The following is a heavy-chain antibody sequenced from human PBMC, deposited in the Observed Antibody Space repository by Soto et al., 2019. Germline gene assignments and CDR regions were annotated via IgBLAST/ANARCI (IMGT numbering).Heavy chain of an antibody. J-gene: IGHJ3*01. CDR3: ASRVVGQGESRNWPVYAFDV. Sequence: QVQLVQSGAAVRKPGSSVKVSCKASGGTFTKYAITWVRQAPRQGLEWMGGIVPLPGTTNYAHKFRVSVTISADESTGTDNLVLISLRYEDTSVYYCASRVVGQGESRNWPVYAFDVWSQGTMVLVPS. CDR1: GGTFTKYA. D-gene: IGHD1-20*01. V-gene: IGHV1-69*01. CDR2: IVPLPGTT.